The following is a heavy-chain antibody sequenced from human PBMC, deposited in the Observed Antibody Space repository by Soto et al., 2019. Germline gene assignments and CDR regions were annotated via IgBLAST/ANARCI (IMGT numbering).Heavy chain of an antibody. CDR1: GGSISNYY. J-gene: IGHJ4*02. V-gene: IGHV4-59*08. D-gene: IGHD5-18*01. CDR3: ARMLKATEYSYVFFDY. CDR2: ISSSGVT. Sequence: QVQLQESGPGLVKPSETLSLTCTVSGGSISNYYWSWIRQPPGKRLEWIGYISSSGVTNYNSSLKSRVTISVDTSKNHFSLKLNSVTAADTAIYYCARMLKATEYSYVFFDYWGQGTLVTVSS.